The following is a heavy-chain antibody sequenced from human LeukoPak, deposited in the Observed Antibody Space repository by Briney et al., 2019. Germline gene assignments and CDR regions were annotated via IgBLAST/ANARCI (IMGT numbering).Heavy chain of an antibody. CDR3: AQLKLGTQDY. CDR1: GFNFTAYG. D-gene: IGHD7-27*01. Sequence: PGGSLRLSCAASGFNFTAYGMNWVRLAPGTGLEWVSSISASSDYTYYADSVTGRFTISRDNAKNSLYLQMNSLRAEDTAVYYCAQLKLGTQDYWGQGTLVTVSS. V-gene: IGHV3-21*01. CDR2: ISASSDYT. J-gene: IGHJ4*02.